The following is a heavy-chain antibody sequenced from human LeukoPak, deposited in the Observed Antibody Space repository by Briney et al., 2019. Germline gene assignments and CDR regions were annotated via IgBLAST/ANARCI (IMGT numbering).Heavy chain of an antibody. D-gene: IGHD5-18*01. CDR2: IKSDGSRT. J-gene: IGHJ6*03. CDR3: ARWSEYSYGSPTWYYYYYMDV. CDR1: GFTFSSYW. Sequence: GGSLRLSCAASGFTFSSYWMHWVRQAPGKGLVWVSRIKSDGSRTNYADSVKGRFTISRDNAKNTLFLQMNSLRAEDTAVYYCARWSEYSYGSPTWYYYYYMDVWGKGTTVTVSS. V-gene: IGHV3-74*01.